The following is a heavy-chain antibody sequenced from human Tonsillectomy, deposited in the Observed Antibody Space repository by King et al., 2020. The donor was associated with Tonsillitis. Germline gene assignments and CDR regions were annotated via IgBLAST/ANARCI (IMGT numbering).Heavy chain of an antibody. CDR2: ISSSSRYI. V-gene: IGHV3-21*01. CDR1: GFTFSSYN. CDR3: VSDLDDTYNWNYAAFDV. D-gene: IGHD1-7*01. J-gene: IGHJ3*01. Sequence: VQLVESGGGLVKPGESLRLSCAASGFTFSSYNMNWVRQAPGKGLEWVSSISSSSRYIYYSDSVKGRFTISRDNAKNSLYLQINSLGAEDTAVYYCVSDLDDTYNWNYAAFDVWGQGTMVTVSS.